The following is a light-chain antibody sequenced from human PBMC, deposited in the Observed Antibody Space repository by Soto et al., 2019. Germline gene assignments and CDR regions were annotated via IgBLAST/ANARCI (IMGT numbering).Light chain of an antibody. CDR3: QQSYSSPPT. V-gene: IGKV1-39*01. J-gene: IGKJ1*01. Sequence: IQMTTSPSSLSASVDDRVIITCRASQSISNHLNWYQHKPGKAPKLLIFAASSLQSGVPSRFSGSRSGPDFTLTISSLQPEDFATYYCQQSYSSPPTFGQGTKVDIK. CDR1: QSISNH. CDR2: AAS.